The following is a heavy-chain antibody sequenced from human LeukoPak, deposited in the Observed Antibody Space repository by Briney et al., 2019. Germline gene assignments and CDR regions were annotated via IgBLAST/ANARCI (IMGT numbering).Heavy chain of an antibody. CDR1: GYTFTSYW. CDR3: ARLRTYGDYAINY. CDR2: IYPGDSDT. J-gene: IGHJ4*02. V-gene: IGHV5-51*01. Sequence: GESLQISCKGPGYTFTSYWSGGGRQLPGKGRKWMGIIYPGDSDTRYRPSFQGQVTISAHNSISTAYLQWSSLKASDTAMYYCARLRTYGDYAINYWGQGTLVTVSS. D-gene: IGHD4-17*01.